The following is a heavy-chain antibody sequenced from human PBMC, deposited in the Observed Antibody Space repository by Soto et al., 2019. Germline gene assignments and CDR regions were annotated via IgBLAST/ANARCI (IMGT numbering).Heavy chain of an antibody. CDR1: GGSSSTCGYY. CDR2: IYHSGLT. D-gene: IGHD1-1*01. V-gene: IGHV4-31*03. CDR3: ATVRWERHDAFDI. Sequence: QVQLQESGPGLVKPSQTLSLTCTVAGGSSSTCGYYWSWIRQHPGRGLEWIGYIYHSGLTYSDPSLQSRVAISIDTSKNPFSLKLSSVTAADTAVYYCATVRWERHDAFDIWGKGTMVSVSS. J-gene: IGHJ3*02.